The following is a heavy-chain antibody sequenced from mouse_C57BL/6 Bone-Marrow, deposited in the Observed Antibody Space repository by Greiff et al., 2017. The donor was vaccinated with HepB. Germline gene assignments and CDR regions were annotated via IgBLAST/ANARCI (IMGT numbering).Heavy chain of an antibody. Sequence: ESGPGMVKPSQSLSLTCTVTGYSITSGYDWHWIRHFPGNKLEWMGYISYSGSTNYNPSLKRRISITHDTSTNRFFLQLHSVTTEDTATYYWARDYYGNSHWYFDGWGTGTTVTVAS. CDR3: ARDYYGNSHWYFDG. CDR1: GYSITSGYD. V-gene: IGHV3-1*01. D-gene: IGHD1-1*01. CDR2: ISYSGST. J-gene: IGHJ1*03.